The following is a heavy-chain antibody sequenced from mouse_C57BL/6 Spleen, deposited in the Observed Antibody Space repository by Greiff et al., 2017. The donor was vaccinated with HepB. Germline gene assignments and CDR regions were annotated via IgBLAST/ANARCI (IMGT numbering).Heavy chain of an antibody. J-gene: IGHJ2*01. Sequence: EVQLQQSGDGLVKPGASLKLSCAASGFTFSSYAMSWVRQTPEKRLEWVAYISSGGDYTYYADTVKGRFTISRDKARNTLYLQMSSLKSEDTAMYYCTRGPITSSYFDYWGQGTTLTVSS. CDR3: TRGPITSSYFDY. D-gene: IGHD1-1*01. V-gene: IGHV5-9-1*02. CDR2: ISSGGDYT. CDR1: GFTFSSYA.